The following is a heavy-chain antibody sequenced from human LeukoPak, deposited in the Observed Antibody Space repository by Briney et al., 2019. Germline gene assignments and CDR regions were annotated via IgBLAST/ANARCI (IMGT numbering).Heavy chain of an antibody. CDR1: GFTFSDAW. CDR2: IRSETDGGTT. J-gene: IGHJ1*01. CDR3: TTETFH. Sequence: TGGSLRLSCAASGFTFSDAWMSWVRQAPGKGLEWVGHIRSETDGGTTDYAAPVKGRFTISRDDSKNTLYLQMNSLKSEDTAVYYCTTETFHWGQGTLVTVSS. V-gene: IGHV3-15*01. D-gene: IGHD2/OR15-2a*01.